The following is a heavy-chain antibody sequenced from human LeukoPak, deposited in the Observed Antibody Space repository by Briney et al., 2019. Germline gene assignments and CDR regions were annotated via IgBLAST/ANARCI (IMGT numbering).Heavy chain of an antibody. CDR1: GGSFSSYY. CDR3: ARHGTRYYAILTGYFRGGFYYYGMDV. Sequence: SETLSLTCTVSGGSFSSYYWSWIRQPPGKGLEWIGYIYYSGSTNYNPTLKSRVTISVDTSKNQFSLKLSSVTAADTAVYYCARHGTRYYAILTGYFRGGFYYYGMDVGGQGTTVTVS. D-gene: IGHD3-9*01. V-gene: IGHV4-59*08. CDR2: IYYSGST. J-gene: IGHJ6*02.